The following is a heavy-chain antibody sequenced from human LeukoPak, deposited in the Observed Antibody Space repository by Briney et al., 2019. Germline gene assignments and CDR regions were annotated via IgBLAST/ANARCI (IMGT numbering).Heavy chain of an antibody. CDR1: GGSISSSSYY. CDR2: IYYSGST. D-gene: IGHD6-13*01. CDR3: ARLASSSWYYVDY. V-gene: IGHV4-39*01. J-gene: IGHJ4*02. Sequence: PSETLSLTCTVSGGSISSSSYYWGWIRQPPGKGLEWIGSIYYSGSTYYNPSLKSRVTISVDTSKKQFSLKLSSVTAADTAVYYCARLASSSWYYVDYWGQGTLVTVSS.